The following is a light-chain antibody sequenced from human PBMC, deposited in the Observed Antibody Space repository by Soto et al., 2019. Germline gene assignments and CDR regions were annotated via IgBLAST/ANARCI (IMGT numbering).Light chain of an antibody. CDR1: QTVTRNY. CDR3: QQYVDSPGT. CDR2: AAS. J-gene: IGKJ1*01. V-gene: IGKV3-20*01. Sequence: EIVLTQSPGTLSLSPGERATLSCRASQTVTRNYLAWYQQKPGQAPRLLIYAASSRATGIPDRFTGSGSGTDFTLTVSRLEPEDLAVYYCQQYVDSPGTFGLGPKVEIK.